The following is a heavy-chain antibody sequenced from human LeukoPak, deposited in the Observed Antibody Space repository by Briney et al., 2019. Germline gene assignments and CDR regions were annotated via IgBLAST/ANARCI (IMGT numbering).Heavy chain of an antibody. V-gene: IGHV4-59*08. CDR2: IYYSRST. D-gene: IGHD4-23*01. Sequence: SETLSLTCTVSRGSISSYYWSWIRQPPGKGLEWIGYIYYSRSTNHNPSLKSRVTISVDTSKNHFSLNLSSVTAADTAVYYCASHVVTTWGDYFDYWGQGTLVTVSS. CDR1: RGSISSYY. CDR3: ASHVVTTWGDYFDY. J-gene: IGHJ4*02.